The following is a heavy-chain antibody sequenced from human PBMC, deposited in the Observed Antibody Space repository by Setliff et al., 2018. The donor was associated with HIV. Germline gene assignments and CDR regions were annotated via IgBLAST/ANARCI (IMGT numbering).Heavy chain of an antibody. Sequence: PSETLSLTCTVSGDSVSSASYYWSWIRQPPGKGLEWIGYIYYSGTTKYNPSLKSRVTISVDTSKNQFSLKLSSVTAADTAVYYCARLGYSGSLVGAFDIWGQGTMVTVSS. J-gene: IGHJ3*02. CDR3: ARLGYSGSLVGAFDI. CDR1: GDSVSSASYY. CDR2: IYYSGTT. D-gene: IGHD1-26*01. V-gene: IGHV4-61*01.